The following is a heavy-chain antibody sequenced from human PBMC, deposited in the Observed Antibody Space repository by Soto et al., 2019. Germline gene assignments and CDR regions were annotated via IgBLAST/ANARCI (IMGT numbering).Heavy chain of an antibody. CDR3: AIDPATIATAVKEDY. CDR1: GYTFTSYG. CDR2: ISAYNGNT. Sequence: GASVKVSCKASGYTFTSYGISWVRQAPGQGLEWMGWISAYNGNTNYAQKLQGRVTMTTDTSTSTAYMELRSLRSDDTAVYYCAIDPATIATAVKEDYLGQGTLITVSS. V-gene: IGHV1-18*01. J-gene: IGHJ4*02. D-gene: IGHD6-13*01.